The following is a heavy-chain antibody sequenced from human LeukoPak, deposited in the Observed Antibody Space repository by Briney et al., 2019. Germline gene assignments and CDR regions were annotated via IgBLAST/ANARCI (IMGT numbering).Heavy chain of an antibody. V-gene: IGHV4-61*02. CDR2: IYTSGST. Sequence: PSETLSLTCTVSGGSISSGSYYWSWIRQPAGKGLEWIGRIYTSGSTNYNPSLKGRVTISVDTSKNQFSLKLSSVTAADTAVYYCARATPLLRYSNNWSDPWGQGTLVTVSS. J-gene: IGHJ5*02. CDR1: GGSISSGSYY. CDR3: ARATPLLRYSNNWSDP. D-gene: IGHD3-9*01.